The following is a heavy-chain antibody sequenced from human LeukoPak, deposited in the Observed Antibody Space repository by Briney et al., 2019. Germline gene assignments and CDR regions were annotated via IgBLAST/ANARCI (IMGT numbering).Heavy chain of an antibody. CDR3: AREVGASDY. D-gene: IGHD1-26*01. J-gene: IGHJ4*02. CDR2: IKQDGSEK. V-gene: IGHV3-7*01. CDR1: GFTFSSYW. Sequence: GGSLRLSCAASGFTFSSYWTSWVRQAPGKGLEWAANIKQDGSEKYYVDSVKGRFTISRDNAKNSLYLRMNSLRAEDTAVYYCAREVGASDYWGQGTLVTVSS.